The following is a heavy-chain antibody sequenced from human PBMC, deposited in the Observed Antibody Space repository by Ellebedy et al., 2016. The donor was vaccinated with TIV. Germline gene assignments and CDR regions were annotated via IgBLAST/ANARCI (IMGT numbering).Heavy chain of an antibody. CDR1: GGSISSSSYY. CDR2: IYYSGST. CDR3: ARELATNGGMDV. J-gene: IGHJ6*02. Sequence: MPSETLSLTCTVSGGSISSSSYYWGWIRQPPGKGLEWIGSIYYSGSTYYNPSLKSRVTISVDTSKNQFSLKLSSVTAADTAVYYCARELATNGGMDVWGQGTTVTVSS. V-gene: IGHV4-39*07. D-gene: IGHD5-12*01.